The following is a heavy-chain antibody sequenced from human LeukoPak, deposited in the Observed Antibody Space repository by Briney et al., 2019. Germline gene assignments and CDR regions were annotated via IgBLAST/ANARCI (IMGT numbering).Heavy chain of an antibody. CDR2: ISWDGGST. CDR1: GFTFSSYG. J-gene: IGHJ4*02. V-gene: IGHV3-43D*03. Sequence: GGSLRLSCAASGFTFSSYGMHWVRQAPGKGLEWVSLISWDGGSTYYADSVKGRFTISRDDSKNSLYLQMNSLRAEDTALYYCAKDRRNYFDSWGQGTLVTVSS. CDR3: AKDRRNYFDS.